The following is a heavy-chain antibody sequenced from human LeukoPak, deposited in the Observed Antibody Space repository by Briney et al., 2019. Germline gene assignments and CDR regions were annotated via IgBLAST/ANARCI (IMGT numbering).Heavy chain of an antibody. CDR1: GYSISSGYY. CDR3: ARGPDYGDYVIDY. CDR2: IYHSGST. Sequence: KPSETLSLTCTVSGYSISSGYYWGWIRQPPGKGLEWIGGIYHSGSTYYNPSLKSRVTISVDTSKNQLSLKLSSVTAADTAVYYCARGPDYGDYVIDYWGQGTLITVSS. J-gene: IGHJ4*02. D-gene: IGHD4-17*01. V-gene: IGHV4-38-2*02.